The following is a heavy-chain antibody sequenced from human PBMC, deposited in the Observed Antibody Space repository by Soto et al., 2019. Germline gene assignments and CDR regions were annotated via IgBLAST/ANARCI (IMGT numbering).Heavy chain of an antibody. CDR3: ARGAGYCSGGSCYPRGDY. CDR2: INHSGST. CDR1: GGSFSGYY. J-gene: IGHJ4*02. V-gene: IGHV4-34*01. D-gene: IGHD2-15*01. Sequence: QVQLQQWGAGLLKPSETLSLTCAVYGGSFSGYYWSWIRQPPGKGLEWIGEINHSGSTNYNPSLKSRVTISVDTSKNQFSLKLSSVTAADTAVYYCARGAGYCSGGSCYPRGDYWGQGTLVTVSS.